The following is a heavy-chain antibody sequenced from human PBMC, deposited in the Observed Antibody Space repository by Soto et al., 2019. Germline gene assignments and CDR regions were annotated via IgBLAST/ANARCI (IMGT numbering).Heavy chain of an antibody. V-gene: IGHV4-34*01. Sequence: PSETLSLTCAVYGGSFSGYYWNWIRQPPGKGLEWIGEINHSGSTNYNPSLKSRVTISVDTSKNQFSLRLSSVTAADTAVYYCAGANYDFWSGYYSPYYYYGMDVWGQGTTVT. D-gene: IGHD3-3*01. J-gene: IGHJ6*02. CDR1: GGSFSGYY. CDR2: INHSGST. CDR3: AGANYDFWSGYYSPYYYYGMDV.